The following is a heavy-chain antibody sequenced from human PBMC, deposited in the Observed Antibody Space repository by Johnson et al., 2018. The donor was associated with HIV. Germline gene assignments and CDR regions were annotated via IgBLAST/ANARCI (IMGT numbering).Heavy chain of an antibody. CDR2: IYSGGST. D-gene: IGHD6-13*01. V-gene: IGHV3-53*01. CDR1: GFTVSSNY. Sequence: VQLVESGGGLVQPGGSLRLSCVASGFTVSSNYMSWVRQAPGKGLEWVSIIYSGGSTKHADSVKGRFTISRDNSKNTLYLQMNSLRAEDTAVYYCARDNAAAGTPMGFDIWGQGTMVTVSS. J-gene: IGHJ3*02. CDR3: ARDNAAAGTPMGFDI.